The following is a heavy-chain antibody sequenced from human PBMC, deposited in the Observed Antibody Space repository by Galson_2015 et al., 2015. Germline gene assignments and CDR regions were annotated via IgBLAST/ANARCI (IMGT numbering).Heavy chain of an antibody. J-gene: IGHJ4*02. CDR1: GYTFTNYY. CDR2: INPSGGST. Sequence: SVKVSCKASGYTFTNYYMHWVRQAPGQGLEWMGIINPSGGSTRYAQKFQGRVTMTRDTSTSTVYMELSSLGSEDTAMYYCARDRDSGSYYDYWGQGTLVTVSS. D-gene: IGHD1-26*01. CDR3: ARDRDSGSYYDY. V-gene: IGHV1-46*01.